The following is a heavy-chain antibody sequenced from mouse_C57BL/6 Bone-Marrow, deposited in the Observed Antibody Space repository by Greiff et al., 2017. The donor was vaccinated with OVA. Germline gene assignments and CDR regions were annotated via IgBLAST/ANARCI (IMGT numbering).Heavy chain of an antibody. J-gene: IGHJ4*01. CDR2: IDPETGGT. D-gene: IGHD2-3*01. CDR1: GYTFTDYE. CDR3: TRSGWLLNAMDY. V-gene: IGHV1-15*01. Sequence: QVQLKESGAELVRPGASVTLSCKASGYTFTDYEMHWVKQTPVHGLEWIGAIDPETGGTAYNQKFKGKAILTADKSSSTAYMELRSLTSEDSAVYYCTRSGWLLNAMDYWGQGTSVTVSS.